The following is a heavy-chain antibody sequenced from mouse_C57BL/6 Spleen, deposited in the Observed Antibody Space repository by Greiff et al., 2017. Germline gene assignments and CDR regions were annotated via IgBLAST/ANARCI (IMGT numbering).Heavy chain of an antibody. V-gene: IGHV5-4*01. D-gene: IGHD2-4*01. CDR3: ARGSYYDGHFDY. CDR1: GFTFSSYA. J-gene: IGHJ2*01. CDR2: ISDGGSYT. Sequence: EVQRVESGGGLVKPGGSLKLSCAASGFTFSSYAMSWVRQTPEKRLEWVATISDGGSYTYYPDNVKGRFTISRDNAKNNLYLQMSHLKSEDTAMYYCARGSYYDGHFDYWGQGTTLTVSS.